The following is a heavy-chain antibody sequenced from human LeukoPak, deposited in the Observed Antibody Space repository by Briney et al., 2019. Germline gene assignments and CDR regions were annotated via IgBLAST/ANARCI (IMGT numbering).Heavy chain of an antibody. D-gene: IGHD2-8*02. Sequence: AGGSLRLSCAASGFTFNSHWINWVRQAPGKGLQWVAHISQDGSEKYYVDSVKGRFTISRDNTKNSLYLQINSLRAEDTAVYYCAKDTSVMVVFNFDCWGQGALVTVSS. V-gene: IGHV3-7*03. CDR2: ISQDGSEK. CDR3: AKDTSVMVVFNFDC. CDR1: GFTFNSHW. J-gene: IGHJ4*02.